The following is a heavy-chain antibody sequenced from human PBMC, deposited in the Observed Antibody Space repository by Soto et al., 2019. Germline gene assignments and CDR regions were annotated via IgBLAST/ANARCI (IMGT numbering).Heavy chain of an antibody. J-gene: IGHJ2*01. CDR1: GYTFTSYH. D-gene: IGHD3-10*01. CDR3: ARVLLGYWYFDL. V-gene: IGHV1-46*03. CDR2: INPSGGST. Sequence: QVQLVQSGAEVKKPGASVKVSCKASGYTFTSYHMHWVRQAPGQGLEWMGIINPSGGSTSYAQKFQGRVTMTRDTSTSTVYMELSSLRSEDTAVYYCARVLLGYWYFDLWGRGTLVTVSS.